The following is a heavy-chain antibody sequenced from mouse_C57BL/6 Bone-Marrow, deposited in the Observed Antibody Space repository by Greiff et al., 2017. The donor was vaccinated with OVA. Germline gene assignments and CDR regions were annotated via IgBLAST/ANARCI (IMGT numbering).Heavy chain of an antibody. D-gene: IGHD1-1*01. CDR3: ARVFITTDYYAMDY. J-gene: IGHJ4*01. CDR1: GYTFTSYW. Sequence: VQLQQPGAELVRPGSSVKLSCKASGYTFTSYWMDWVKQRPGQGLEWIGNIYPSDSETHYNQQFKDKATLTVDKSSSTAYMQLSSLTSEDSAVYYCARVFITTDYYAMDYWGQGTSVTVSS. V-gene: IGHV1-61*01. CDR2: IYPSDSET.